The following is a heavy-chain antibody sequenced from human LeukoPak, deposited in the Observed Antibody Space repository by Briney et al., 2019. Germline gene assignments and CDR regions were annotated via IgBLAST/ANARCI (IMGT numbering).Heavy chain of an antibody. CDR1: GYTFTGYY. D-gene: IGHD6-19*01. CDR2: INPNSGGT. J-gene: IGHJ4*02. CDR3: ASLNVIAVAGNY. Sequence: ASVKVSCKASGYTFTGYYVHWVRQAPGQGLEWMGWINPNSGGTNYAQKFQGRVTMTRDTSISTAYMELSRLRSDDTAVYYCASLNVIAVAGNYWGQGTLVTVSS. V-gene: IGHV1-2*02.